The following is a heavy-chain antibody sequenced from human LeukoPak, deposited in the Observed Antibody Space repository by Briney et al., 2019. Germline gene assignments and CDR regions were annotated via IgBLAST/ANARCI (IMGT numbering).Heavy chain of an antibody. Sequence: SETLSLTCTASGGTISSYYWSWIRQPSGKGLEWIGRIYTSGSTNYNPSLKSRVTISVDTSKNQFSLKLSSVTAADTAVYYCARDPDYYDSSGHDYWGQGTLVTVSS. V-gene: IGHV4-4*07. J-gene: IGHJ4*02. CDR3: ARDPDYYDSSGHDY. D-gene: IGHD3-22*01. CDR1: GGTISSYY. CDR2: IYTSGST.